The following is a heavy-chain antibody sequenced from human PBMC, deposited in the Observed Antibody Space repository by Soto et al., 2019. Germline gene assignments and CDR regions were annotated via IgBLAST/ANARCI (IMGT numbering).Heavy chain of an antibody. D-gene: IGHD5-18*01. V-gene: IGHV4-30-4*02. Sequence: SETLSLTCTVSGGSISSGDYYWSWIRQPPGKGLEWIGYIYYSGSTYYNPSLKSRVTISVDTSKNQFSLKLSSVTAAYTAVYYCASAPPVPTGYRYGYFRRWFDPWGQGTLVSVSS. CDR1: GGSISSGDYY. J-gene: IGHJ5*02. CDR3: ASAPPVPTGYRYGYFRRWFDP. CDR2: IYYSGST.